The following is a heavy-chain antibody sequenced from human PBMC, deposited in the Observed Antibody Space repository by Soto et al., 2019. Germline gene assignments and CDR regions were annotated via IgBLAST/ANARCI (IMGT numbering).Heavy chain of an antibody. CDR1: GFTFSSYG. J-gene: IGHJ4*02. CDR3: ALYFDWFLDY. V-gene: IGHV3-30*03. D-gene: IGHD3-9*01. Sequence: QVQLVESGGGVVQPGRSLRLSCAASGFTFSSYGMHWVRQAPGKGLEWVAVISYDGSNKYYADSVKGRFTISRDNSKNTLYLQMNSLRAEDTAVYYCALYFDWFLDYWGQGTLVTVSS. CDR2: ISYDGSNK.